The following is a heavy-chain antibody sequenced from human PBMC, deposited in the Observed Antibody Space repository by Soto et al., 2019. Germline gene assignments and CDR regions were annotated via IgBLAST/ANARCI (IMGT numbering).Heavy chain of an antibody. CDR1: GFTFSSYG. CDR2: ISYDGSNK. V-gene: IGHV3-30*18. Sequence: PGGSLRLSCAASGFTFSSYGMHWVRQAPGKGLEWVAVISYDGSNKYYADSVKGRFAISRDNSKNTLYLQMNSLRAEDTAVYYCAKSIGITIFGVVIPTDYYYGMDVWGQGTTVTAP. D-gene: IGHD3-3*01. J-gene: IGHJ6*02. CDR3: AKSIGITIFGVVIPTDYYYGMDV.